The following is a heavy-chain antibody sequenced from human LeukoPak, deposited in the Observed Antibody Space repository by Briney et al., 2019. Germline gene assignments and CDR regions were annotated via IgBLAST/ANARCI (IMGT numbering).Heavy chain of an antibody. Sequence: GASVKVSCKASGYTFTSYAMHWVRQAPGQRLEWMGWINAGNGNTKYSQKFQGRVTITADESTSTAYMELSSLRSEDTAVYYCARETPGYDFWSGYRPRALYYYYGMDVWGQGTTVTVSS. V-gene: IGHV1-3*01. D-gene: IGHD3-3*01. J-gene: IGHJ6*02. CDR2: INAGNGNT. CDR3: ARETPGYDFWSGYRPRALYYYYGMDV. CDR1: GYTFTSYA.